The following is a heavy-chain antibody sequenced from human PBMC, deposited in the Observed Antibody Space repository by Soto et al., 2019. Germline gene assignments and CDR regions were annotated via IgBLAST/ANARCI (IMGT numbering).Heavy chain of an antibody. V-gene: IGHV3-15*07. D-gene: IGHD3-3*01. CDR1: GFTFPNAW. CDR2: IKSKVDGGTT. J-gene: IGHJ4*02. Sequence: GGSLRLSCAASGFTFPNAWMNWARLAPGKGLEWVGRIKSKVDGGTTDYAAPVNGRFSISRDDAKNTLFLEINSLKIEDTAVYYCVADLPGHGSGYEFDFWGQGTQVTVSS. CDR3: VADLPGHGSGYEFDF.